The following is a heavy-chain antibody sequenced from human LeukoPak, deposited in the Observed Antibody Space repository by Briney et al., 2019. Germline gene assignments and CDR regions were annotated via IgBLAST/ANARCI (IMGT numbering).Heavy chain of an antibody. J-gene: IGHJ4*02. CDR2: ISGRGRST. V-gene: IGHV3-23*01. CDR1: EFTFNDYG. CDR3: AKSDWIGYSAFDY. Sequence: GGSLRLSCAASEFTFNDYGMSWVRQAPGKGLEWVSTISGRGRSTYYADSVKGRFIISRDNSKNTLHLQMNSLRTEDTAVYYCAKSDWIGYSAFDYWGQGTLVTVSS. D-gene: IGHD3-3*01.